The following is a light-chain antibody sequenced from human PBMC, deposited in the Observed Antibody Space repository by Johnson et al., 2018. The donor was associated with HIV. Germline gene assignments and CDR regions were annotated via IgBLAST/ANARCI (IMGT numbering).Light chain of an antibody. J-gene: IGLJ1*01. CDR3: GTWDSSLSGYV. CDR2: DNN. CDR1: NSNIGNNY. Sequence: QSVLTQPPSVSAAPGQKVTISCSGSNSNIGNNYVSWYQQVPGTAPKLLIYDNNKRPSGIPDRFSGSKSGTSATLGITGLQTGDEADYYCGTWDSSLSGYVVGTGTKVTVL. V-gene: IGLV1-51*01.